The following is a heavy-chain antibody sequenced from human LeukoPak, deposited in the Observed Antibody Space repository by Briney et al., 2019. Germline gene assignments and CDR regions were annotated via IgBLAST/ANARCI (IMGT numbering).Heavy chain of an antibody. J-gene: IGHJ4*02. CDR1: GFTFGDYT. V-gene: IGHV3-49*03. CDR2: IRSKAYGGTT. CDR3: IRGGSNSPFDY. D-gene: IGHD1-26*01. Sequence: GGSLRLSCTASGFTFGDYTMSWFRQAPGRGLEWVGFIRSKAYGGTTEDAASVKGRFTISRGDSKSIAYLQMNSLKTEDTAVYYCIRGGSNSPFDYWGQGTLVTVSS.